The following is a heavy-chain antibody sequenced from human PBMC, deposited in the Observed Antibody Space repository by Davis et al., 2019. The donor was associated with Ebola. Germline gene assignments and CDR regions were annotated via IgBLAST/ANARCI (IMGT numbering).Heavy chain of an antibody. J-gene: IGHJ6*02. Sequence: GESLKIPCAASGFTVSSNYMSWVRQAPGKGLEWVSVIYSGGSTYYADSVKGRFTISRDNSKNTLYLQMNSLRAEDTAVYYCATRSIIVATIFNYYYGMDVWGQGTTVTVSS. CDR1: GFTVSSNY. CDR3: ATRSIIVATIFNYYYGMDV. V-gene: IGHV3-66*01. CDR2: IYSGGST. D-gene: IGHD5-12*01.